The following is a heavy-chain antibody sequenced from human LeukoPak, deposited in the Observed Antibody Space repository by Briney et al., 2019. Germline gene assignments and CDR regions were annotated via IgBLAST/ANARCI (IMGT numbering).Heavy chain of an antibody. V-gene: IGHV4-38-2*02. Sequence: SETLSLTCTVSGYSISSGYYWGWIRQPPGKGLEWIGGIYHSGSTYYNPSLKSRVTISVDTSKNQFSLKLSSVTAADTAVYYCARVFDYWGQGTLVTVSS. CDR3: ARVFDY. CDR2: IYHSGST. J-gene: IGHJ4*02. CDR1: GYSISSGYY.